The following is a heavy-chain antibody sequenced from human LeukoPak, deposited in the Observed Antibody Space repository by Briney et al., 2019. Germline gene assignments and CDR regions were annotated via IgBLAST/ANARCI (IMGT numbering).Heavy chain of an antibody. CDR3: ARGGKGGSGSYIDAEY. J-gene: IGHJ4*02. D-gene: IGHD3-10*01. V-gene: IGHV4-59*01. CDR2: IYYSGST. Sequence: SETLSLTCTVSGGSISSYYWSWIRQPPGKGLEWIGYIYYSGSTNYNPSLKSRVTISVDTSKNQFSPKLSSVTAADTAVYYCARGGKGGSGSYIDAEYWGQGTLVTVSS. CDR1: GGSISSYY.